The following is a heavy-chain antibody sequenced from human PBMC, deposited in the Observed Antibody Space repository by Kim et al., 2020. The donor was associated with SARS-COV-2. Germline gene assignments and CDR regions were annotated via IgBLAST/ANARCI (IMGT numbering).Heavy chain of an antibody. CDR3: AIRGGDY. Sequence: HSGSTNYNPSLKSRVTISVDTSKNQFSLKLSSVTAADTAVYYCAIRGGDYWGQGTLVTVSS. V-gene: IGHV4-34*01. CDR2: HSGST. D-gene: IGHD3-16*01. J-gene: IGHJ4*02.